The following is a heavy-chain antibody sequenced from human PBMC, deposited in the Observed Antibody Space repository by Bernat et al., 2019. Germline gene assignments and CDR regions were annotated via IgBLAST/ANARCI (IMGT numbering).Heavy chain of an antibody. CDR3: AKDLSRGLLLDY. D-gene: IGHD5-18*01. CDR2: IIGSGGRT. J-gene: IGHJ4*02. CDR1: GFTFISYA. V-gene: IGHV3-23*01. Sequence: EVQLLESGGGLAQPGGSLRLSCAASGFTFISYAMSWVRQAPGKGLEWVSGIIGSGGRTYCADSVKGRFTISRDNSKNTLYLQMNSLRDDDTAVYYCAKDLSRGLLLDYWGQGTLVTVSS.